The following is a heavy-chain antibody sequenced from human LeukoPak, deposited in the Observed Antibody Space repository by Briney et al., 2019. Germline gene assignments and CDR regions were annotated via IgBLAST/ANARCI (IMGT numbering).Heavy chain of an antibody. CDR1: GYTFTGYY. J-gene: IGHJ4*02. Sequence: ASVKVSCKASGYTFTGYYMHWVRQAPGQGLEWMGWINPNSGGTNYAQKFQGRVTMTRDTSISTAYMELSRLRSDGTAVYYCAARFLWFGELLFDYWGQGTLVTVSS. V-gene: IGHV1-2*02. CDR3: AARFLWFGELLFDY. D-gene: IGHD3-10*01. CDR2: INPNSGGT.